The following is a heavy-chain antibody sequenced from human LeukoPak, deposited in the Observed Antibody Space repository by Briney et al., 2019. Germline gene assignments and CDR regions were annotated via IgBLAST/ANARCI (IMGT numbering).Heavy chain of an antibody. Sequence: SETLSLTCAVYGGSFSGYYWSWIRQPPGKGLEWIGETNHSGSTNYNPSLKSRVTISVDTSKNQFSLKLSSVTAADTAVYYCANLNGDYGGVYWGQGTLVTVSS. CDR2: TNHSGST. V-gene: IGHV4-34*01. J-gene: IGHJ4*02. D-gene: IGHD4-17*01. CDR3: ANLNGDYGGVY. CDR1: GGSFSGYY.